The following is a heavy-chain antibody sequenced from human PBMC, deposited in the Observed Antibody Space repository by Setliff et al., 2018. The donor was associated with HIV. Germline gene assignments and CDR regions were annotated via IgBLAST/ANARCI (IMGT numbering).Heavy chain of an antibody. CDR1: GYTLSSYG. J-gene: IGHJ4*02. CDR2: SSGYSGDT. Sequence: GASVKVSCKASGYTLSSYGISWVRQAPGQGLEWMGWSSGYSGDTKYAQKFQDRVTVTTDTSTNTAYLELRSLTSDDTAVYYCARSLSDDSKYVFLYWGQGTLVTVSS. D-gene: IGHD4-4*01. CDR3: ARSLSDDSKYVFLY. V-gene: IGHV1-18*01.